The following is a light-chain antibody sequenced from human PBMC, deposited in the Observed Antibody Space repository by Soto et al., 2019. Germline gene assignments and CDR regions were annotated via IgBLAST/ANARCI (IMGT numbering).Light chain of an antibody. CDR2: GNS. Sequence: QPVLTQPPSVSGATGQRVTISCTGSSSNIGAGYDVHWYQQLPGTAPKLLIYGNSNRPSGVPDRFSGSKSGTSASLAITGLQAEDEAYYYCQSYDSSLSGSDVVFGGGTKLTVL. V-gene: IGLV1-40*01. J-gene: IGLJ2*01. CDR1: SSNIGAGYD. CDR3: QSYDSSLSGSDVV.